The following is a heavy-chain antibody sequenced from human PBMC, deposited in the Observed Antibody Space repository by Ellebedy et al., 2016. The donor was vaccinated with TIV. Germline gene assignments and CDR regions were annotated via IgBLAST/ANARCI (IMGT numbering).Heavy chain of an antibody. V-gene: IGHV3-64*05. CDR1: GFTFSSYA. CDR3: VKEDGIHLFRGDF. CDR2: ISSNGRRT. D-gene: IGHD3-10*01. J-gene: IGHJ4*02. Sequence: GESLKISCSASGFTFSSYAMHWVRQAPGKGLEYVSGISSNGRRTYYADSVKGRLTISRDNSKSTLYVQMSSLRAEDTAVYYCVKEDGIHLFRGDFWGQGTLVTVSS.